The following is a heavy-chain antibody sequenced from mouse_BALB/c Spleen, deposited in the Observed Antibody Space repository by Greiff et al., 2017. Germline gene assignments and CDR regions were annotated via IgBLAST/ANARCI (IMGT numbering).Heavy chain of an antibody. CDR2: ISYSGST. V-gene: IGHV3-2*02. Sequence: EVKLEESGPGLVKPSQSLSLTCTVTGYSITSDYAWNWIRQFPGNKLEWMGYISYSGSTSYNPSLKSRISITRDTSKNQFFLQLNSVTTEDTATYYCARSGDGYPLFAYWGQGTLVTVSA. J-gene: IGHJ3*01. CDR1: GYSITSDYA. D-gene: IGHD2-3*01. CDR3: ARSGDGYPLFAY.